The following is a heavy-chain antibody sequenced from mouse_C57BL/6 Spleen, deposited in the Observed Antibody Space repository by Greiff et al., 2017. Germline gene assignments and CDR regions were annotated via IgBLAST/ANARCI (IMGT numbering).Heavy chain of an antibody. Sequence: QVQLQQPGAERVKPGASVKMSCKASGYTFTSYWITWVKQRPGQGLEWIGDIYPSSGSTNYNEKFKSKATLTVDTSSSTAYMQLSSLTSEDSAVYYCARGIYYGNSFDYWGQGTTLTVSS. V-gene: IGHV1-55*01. J-gene: IGHJ2*01. D-gene: IGHD2-1*01. CDR2: IYPSSGST. CDR1: GYTFTSYW. CDR3: ARGIYYGNSFDY.